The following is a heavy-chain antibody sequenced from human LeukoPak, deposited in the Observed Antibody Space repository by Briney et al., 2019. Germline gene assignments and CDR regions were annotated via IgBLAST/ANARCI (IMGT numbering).Heavy chain of an antibody. J-gene: IGHJ4*02. CDR1: GFTFSSYA. V-gene: IGHV3-33*01. CDR3: ARSQSSSLIDY. D-gene: IGHD6-13*01. CDR2: IWYDGSNK. Sequence: GGSLRLSCAASGFTFSSYAMHWVRQAPGKGLEWVAVIWYDGSNKQYADSVKGRFTISRDNSKNTLYLQMNSLRAEDTAVYFCARSQSSSLIDYWGLGTLVTVSS.